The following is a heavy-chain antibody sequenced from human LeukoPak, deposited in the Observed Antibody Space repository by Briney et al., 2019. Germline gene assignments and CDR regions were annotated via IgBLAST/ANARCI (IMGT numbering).Heavy chain of an antibody. D-gene: IGHD5-12*01. CDR2: IGAYNGNT. Sequence: ASVKVSCKASGYTFTSYGISWVRQAPGQGLEWMGWIGAYNGNTNYAQKLQGRVTMTTDTSTSTAYMELRSLRSDDTAVYYCARTTDQYRENWFDPWGQGTLVTVSS. J-gene: IGHJ5*02. CDR1: GYTFTSYG. V-gene: IGHV1-18*01. CDR3: ARTTDQYRENWFDP.